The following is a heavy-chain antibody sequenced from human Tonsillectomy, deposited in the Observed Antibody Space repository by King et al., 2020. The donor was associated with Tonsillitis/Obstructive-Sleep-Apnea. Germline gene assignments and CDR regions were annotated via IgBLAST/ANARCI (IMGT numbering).Heavy chain of an antibody. CDR1: GFIVSSNF. CDR3: AKGGSWSFDF. CDR2: IYSGDAT. D-gene: IGHD6-6*01. V-gene: IGHV3-66*01. Sequence: DVQLVESGGDLVQPGGSLRLPCAASGFIVSSNFMSWVRQAPGKGLEWVSLIYSGDATYYADSVKGRFTISRDNSKNKLYLQMNSLRAADTAVYYCAKGGSWSFDFWGQGTLVTVSS. J-gene: IGHJ4*02.